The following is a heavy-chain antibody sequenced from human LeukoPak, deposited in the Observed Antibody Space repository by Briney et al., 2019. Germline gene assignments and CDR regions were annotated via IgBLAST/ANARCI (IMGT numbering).Heavy chain of an antibody. CDR2: IYYSGST. V-gene: IGHV4-59*08. J-gene: IGHJ1*01. Sequence: PSETLSLTCTVSGGSISSYYWSWIRQPQGKGLDWIGYIYYSGSTNHNPSLKSRVTISVDTSKNQFSLKLSSVTAADTAVYYCATLTYCSGGSCFPKYFQHWGQGTLVAVSS. D-gene: IGHD2-15*01. CDR3: ATLTYCSGGSCFPKYFQH. CDR1: GGSISSYY.